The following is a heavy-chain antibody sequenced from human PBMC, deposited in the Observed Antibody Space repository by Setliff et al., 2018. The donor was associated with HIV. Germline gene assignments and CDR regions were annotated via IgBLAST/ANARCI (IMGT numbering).Heavy chain of an antibody. CDR3: ARDYPGTTY. D-gene: IGHD1-7*01. Sequence: LKISCAASRFTFSNYWMSWVRQTPGRGLEWVANINQDGSEKYYVASVKGRFTISRDNTKTSLYLQMSSLRAEDTAVYYCARDYPGTTYWGQGTLVTVSS. CDR2: INQDGSEK. CDR1: RFTFSNYW. V-gene: IGHV3-7*01. J-gene: IGHJ4*02.